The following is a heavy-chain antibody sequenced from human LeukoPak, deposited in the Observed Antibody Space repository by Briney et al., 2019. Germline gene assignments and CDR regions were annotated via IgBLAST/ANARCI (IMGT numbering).Heavy chain of an antibody. CDR1: GFTFSSYA. D-gene: IGHD3-10*01. CDR3: AREPRTTMVRGVFLDY. J-gene: IGHJ4*02. CDR2: ISSNGGST. Sequence: GGSLRLSCAASGFTFSSYAMHWVRQAPGKGLEYVSAISSNGGSTYYANSVKGRFTISRDNSKNTLYLQMGSLRAEDMAVYYCAREPRTTMVRGVFLDYWGQGTLVTVSS. V-gene: IGHV3-64*01.